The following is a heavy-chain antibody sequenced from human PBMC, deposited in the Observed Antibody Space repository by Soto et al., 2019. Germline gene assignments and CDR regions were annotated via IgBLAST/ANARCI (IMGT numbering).Heavy chain of an antibody. V-gene: IGHV3-33*01. CDR3: ARDPDLDQIGNYAYYYYYMDV. J-gene: IGHJ6*03. CDR1: GFTFSSYG. Sequence: GGSLRLSCAASGFTFSSYGMHWVRQAPGKGLEWVAVIWYDGSNKYYADSVKGRFTISRDNSKNTLYLQMNSLRAEDTAVYYCARDPDLDQIGNYAYYYYYMDVWGKGTTVTVSS. D-gene: IGHD4-4*01. CDR2: IWYDGSNK.